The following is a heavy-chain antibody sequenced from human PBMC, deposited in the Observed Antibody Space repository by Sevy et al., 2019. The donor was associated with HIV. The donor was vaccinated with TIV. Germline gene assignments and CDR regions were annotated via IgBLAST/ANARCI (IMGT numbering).Heavy chain of an antibody. J-gene: IGHJ4*01. D-gene: IGHD1-26*01. CDR2: IYPADSDT. Sequence: GESLKISCKGSAYSFNNYWIGWVRQMPGKGLEWMGIIYPADSDTKYIPSFQGQVTFSADKSISTAYLQWSSLKASDTAIYYCATYSGSYSYHFESWGQGTLVTVSS. V-gene: IGHV5-51*01. CDR1: AYSFNNYW. CDR3: ATYSGSYSYHFES.